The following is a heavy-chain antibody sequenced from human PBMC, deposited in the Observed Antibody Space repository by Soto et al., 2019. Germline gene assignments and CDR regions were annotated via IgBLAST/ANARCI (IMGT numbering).Heavy chain of an antibody. Sequence: SETLSLTCAVYGGSFSGYYWSWIRQPPGKGLEWIGYIYDSGSSYYNPSLKSRVTISVDTSKNQFSLKLSSVTAADTAVYYCARDRYYYGSGSHRLDYWGQGTLVTVSS. CDR2: IYDSGSS. D-gene: IGHD3-10*01. CDR1: GGSFSGYY. CDR3: ARDRYYYGSGSHRLDY. V-gene: IGHV4-34*01. J-gene: IGHJ4*02.